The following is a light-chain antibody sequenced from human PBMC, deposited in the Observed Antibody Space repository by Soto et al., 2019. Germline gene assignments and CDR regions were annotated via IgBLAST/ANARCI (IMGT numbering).Light chain of an antibody. J-gene: IGKJ1*01. CDR2: KAS. CDR3: QHYNSYSEA. V-gene: IGKV1-5*03. CDR1: QTISSW. Sequence: DIQMTQSPSTLSGSVGGRVTITCRASQTISSWLAWYQQKPGKAPKLLIYKASTLKSGVPSRFSGSGSGTEFTHTISSLQPDDFATYYCQHYNSYSEAFGQGTRWIS.